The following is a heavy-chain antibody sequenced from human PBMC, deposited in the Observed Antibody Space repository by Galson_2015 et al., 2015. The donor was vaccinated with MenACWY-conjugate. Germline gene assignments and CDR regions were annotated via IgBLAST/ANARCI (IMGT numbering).Heavy chain of an antibody. J-gene: IGHJ6*03. CDR3: ARVGTWIHQYFYYMDV. CDR1: GFTFTGYE. V-gene: IGHV3-48*03. CDR2: ISKSGSPI. Sequence: SLRLSCAASGFTFTGYEFNWVRQAPGKGLEWLSYISKSGSPIYYPDSVKGRFTISRDNIKKSLFLEMNSLRAGDTGVYYCARVGTWIHQYFYYMDVWGKGTTVTVSS. D-gene: IGHD5-18*01.